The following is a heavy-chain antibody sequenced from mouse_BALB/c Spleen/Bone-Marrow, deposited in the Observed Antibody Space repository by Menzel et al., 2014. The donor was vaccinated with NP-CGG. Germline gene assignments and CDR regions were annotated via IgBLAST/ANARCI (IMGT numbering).Heavy chain of an antibody. CDR3: ARSSSYDYDVGFAY. Sequence: VQLQQSGPGLVKPSQSLSLTCIVTGYSITRDYAWNWIRQFPGNKLEWMGYISYSGSTTYNPSFESRISITRDTSKNQFFLQLNSVTTEDTATYYCARSSSYDYDVGFAYWGQGTLVTVSA. CDR2: ISYSGST. CDR1: GYSITRDYA. J-gene: IGHJ3*01. D-gene: IGHD2-4*01. V-gene: IGHV3-2*02.